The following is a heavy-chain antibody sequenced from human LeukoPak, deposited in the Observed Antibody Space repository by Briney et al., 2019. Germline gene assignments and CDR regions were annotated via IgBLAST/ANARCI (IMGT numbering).Heavy chain of an antibody. CDR1: GFTFSSYA. CDR2: ISGSGGST. V-gene: IGHV3-23*01. D-gene: IGHD3-22*01. J-gene: IGHJ4*02. Sequence: GGSLRLSCAASGFTFSSYAMSWVRQAPGKGLEWVSAISGSGGSTYYADSVKSRFTISRDNSKNTLYLQMNSLRAEDTAVYYCAKVSGGITMIAVVKTYYFDYWGQGTLVTVSS. CDR3: AKVSGGITMIAVVKTYYFDY.